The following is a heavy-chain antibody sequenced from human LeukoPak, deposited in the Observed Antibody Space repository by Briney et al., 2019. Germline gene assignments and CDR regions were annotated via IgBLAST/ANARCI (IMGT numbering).Heavy chain of an antibody. CDR2: IYSVGST. CDR1: GFTVSSNY. V-gene: IGHV3-66*01. D-gene: IGHD3-22*01. J-gene: IGHJ6*04. Sequence: QAGGSLRLSCAASGFTVSSNYMSWVRQAPGKGLEWVSVIYSVGSTYYADSVKGRFTISRDNSKNTLYLQMNSLRAEDTAVYYCARNKNTFLHYYDSSGYQNYGMDVGGKGPTVTVSS. CDR3: ARNKNTFLHYYDSSGYQNYGMDV.